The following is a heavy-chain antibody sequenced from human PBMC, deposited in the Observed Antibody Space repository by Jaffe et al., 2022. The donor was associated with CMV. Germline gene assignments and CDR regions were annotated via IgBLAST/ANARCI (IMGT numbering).Heavy chain of an antibody. J-gene: IGHJ4*02. CDR1: GFTFGDYA. CDR2: IRSKAYGGTT. D-gene: IGHD2-2*02. V-gene: IGHV3-49*05. Sequence: EVQLVESGGGLVKPGRSLRLSCTASGFTFGDYAMSWFRQAPGKGLEWVGFIRSKAYGGTTEYAASVKGRFTISRDDSKSIAYLQMNSLKTEDTAVYYCTRATPHCSSTSCYTFVFDYWGQGTLVTVSS. CDR3: TRATPHCSSTSCYTFVFDY.